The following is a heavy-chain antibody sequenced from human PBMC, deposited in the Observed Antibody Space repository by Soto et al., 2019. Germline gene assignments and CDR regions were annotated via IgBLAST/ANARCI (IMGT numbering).Heavy chain of an antibody. CDR3: ARAGPAGVPAAQNDY. Sequence: QVQLQESGPGLVKPSQTLSLTCTVSGGSISSGGYYWSLIRQHPGKGLEWIGYIYYSGSTYYNPSRKSRVTISVDTSKNQFSLKLSSVTAADTAVYYCARAGPAGVPAAQNDYWGQGTLVTVSS. J-gene: IGHJ4*02. CDR1: GGSISSGGYY. V-gene: IGHV4-31*03. CDR2: IYYSGST. D-gene: IGHD2-2*01.